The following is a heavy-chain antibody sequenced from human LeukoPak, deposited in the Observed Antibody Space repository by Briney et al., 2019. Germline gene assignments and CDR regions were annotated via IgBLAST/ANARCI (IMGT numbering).Heavy chain of an antibody. CDR1: GFTFSTYW. Sequence: PGGSLRLFCTASGFTFSTYWMSWVSQAPGKGLECVASIKQDGSEKEYVDSVKGRFTISRDNAKNSLYLQMISLRAEDTAVYYCARWRGAQSEFEYWGQGTLVTVSS. CDR3: ARWRGAQSEFEY. CDR2: IKQDGSEK. V-gene: IGHV3-7*01. J-gene: IGHJ4*02. D-gene: IGHD3-3*01.